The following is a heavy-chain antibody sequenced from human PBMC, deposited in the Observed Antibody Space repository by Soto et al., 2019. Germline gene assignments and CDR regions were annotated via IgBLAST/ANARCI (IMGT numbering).Heavy chain of an antibody. D-gene: IGHD2-21*02. CDR3: ARGSGLVVVTAMPHWFDP. CDR1: GGTFSSYA. Sequence: SVKVSCKASGGTFSSYAISWVRQAPGQGLEWMGGIIPIFGTANYAQKFQGRVTITADESTSTAYMELSSLRSEDTAVYYCARGSGLVVVTAMPHWFDPWGQGTLVTVSS. J-gene: IGHJ5*02. V-gene: IGHV1-69*13. CDR2: IIPIFGTA.